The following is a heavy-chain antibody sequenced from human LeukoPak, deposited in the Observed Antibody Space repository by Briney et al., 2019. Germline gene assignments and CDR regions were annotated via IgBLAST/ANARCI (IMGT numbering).Heavy chain of an antibody. CDR3: ARGSDLAEALPHFDY. D-gene: IGHD6-13*01. CDR2: INPNSGGT. CDR1: GYIFTDYY. V-gene: IGHV1/OR15-1*04. Sequence: ASVKVSCKASGYIFTDYYMHWVRQAPGQELGWMGRINPNSGGTNYAQKFQGRVTITADKSTSTAYMELSSLRSEDTAVYYCARGSDLAEALPHFDYWGQGTLVTVSS. J-gene: IGHJ4*02.